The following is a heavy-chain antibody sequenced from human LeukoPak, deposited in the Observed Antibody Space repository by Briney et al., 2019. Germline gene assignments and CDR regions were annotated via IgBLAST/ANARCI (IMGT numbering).Heavy chain of an antibody. Sequence: ASVNVSCKASGYTFTGYYMHWVRRAPGQGLEWMGWINPNSGGTNYAQKFQGRVTMTRDTSISTAYMELSRLRSDDTAVYYCARESDIVVVPAAIEVPRALDPWGQGTLVTVSS. V-gene: IGHV1-2*02. D-gene: IGHD2-2*01. CDR1: GYTFTGYY. J-gene: IGHJ5*02. CDR2: INPNSGGT. CDR3: ARESDIVVVPAAIEVPRALDP.